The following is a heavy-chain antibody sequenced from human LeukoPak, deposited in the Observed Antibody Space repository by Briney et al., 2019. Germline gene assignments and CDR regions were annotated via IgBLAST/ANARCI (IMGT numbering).Heavy chain of an antibody. V-gene: IGHV3-7*01. J-gene: IGHJ3*02. CDR3: ARDLIVVVITGAFDI. CDR1: GFTFSSYW. Sequence: PGGSLRLSCAASGFTFSSYWMSWVRQAPGKGLEWVANIKQDGSEKYYVDSVKGRFTIPRDNAKNSLYLQMNSLRAEDTAVYYCARDLIVVVITGAFDIWGQGTMVTVSS. D-gene: IGHD3-22*01. CDR2: IKQDGSEK.